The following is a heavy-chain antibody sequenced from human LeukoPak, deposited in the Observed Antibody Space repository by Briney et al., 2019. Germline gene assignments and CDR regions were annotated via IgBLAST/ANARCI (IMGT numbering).Heavy chain of an antibody. CDR2: IWYGGSNK. V-gene: IGHV3-33*08. D-gene: IGHD2-2*01. J-gene: IGHJ3*02. CDR1: GFTFSSYG. CDR3: AGSRLSRYCSSTSCPDAFDI. Sequence: GGSLRLSCAASGFTFSSYGMHWVRQAPGKGLEWVAVIWYGGSNKYYADSVKGRFTISRDNSKNTLYLQMNSLRAEDTAVYYCAGSRLSRYCSSTSCPDAFDIWGQGTMVTVSS.